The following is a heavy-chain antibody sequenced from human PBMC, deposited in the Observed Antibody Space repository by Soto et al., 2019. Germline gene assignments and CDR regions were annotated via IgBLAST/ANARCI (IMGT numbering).Heavy chain of an antibody. J-gene: IGHJ5*02. V-gene: IGHV4-59*01. Sequence: SETLSLTCTVSGGSISSYYWSWIRQPPGKGLEWIGYIYYSGSTNYNPSLKSRVTISVDTSKNQFSLKLSSVTAADTAVYYCARGRYCSGGSCYSLDPWGQGTLVTVSS. CDR3: ARGRYCSGGSCYSLDP. CDR2: IYYSGST. CDR1: GGSISSYY. D-gene: IGHD2-15*01.